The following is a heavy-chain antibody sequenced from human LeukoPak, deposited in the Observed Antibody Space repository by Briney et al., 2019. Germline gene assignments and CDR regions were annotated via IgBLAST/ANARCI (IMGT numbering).Heavy chain of an antibody. Sequence: PGRSLRLSCAASGFSFRLYGMHWVRQAPGKGLEWVALTLYDGSGIYYADSVKGRFSVSRDNSNYMFYLQMTSLRAEDSAVYYCARDLASGNHPDGFDVWAQGTLVTVSS. CDR3: ARDLASGNHPDGFDV. CDR1: GFSFRLYG. D-gene: IGHD1-14*01. V-gene: IGHV3-33*05. CDR2: TLYDGSGI. J-gene: IGHJ3*01.